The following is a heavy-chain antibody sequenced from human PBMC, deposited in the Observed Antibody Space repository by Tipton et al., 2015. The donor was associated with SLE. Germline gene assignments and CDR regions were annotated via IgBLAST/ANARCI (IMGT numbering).Heavy chain of an antibody. Sequence: TLSLTCTVSGGSISSINYYWGWIRQPPGKGLEWIGNIFYSGNTFYNASFRSRVTISVDTSKNQFSLKLTSVTAADTAVYYCARRGSGSHRPRPFDYWGQGTLVTVSS. J-gene: IGHJ4*02. CDR2: IFYSGNT. V-gene: IGHV4-39*07. D-gene: IGHD3-10*01. CDR1: GGSISSINYY. CDR3: ARRGSGSHRPRPFDY.